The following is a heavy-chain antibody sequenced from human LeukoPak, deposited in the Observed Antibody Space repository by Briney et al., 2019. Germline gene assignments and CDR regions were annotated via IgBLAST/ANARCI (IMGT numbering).Heavy chain of an antibody. CDR3: ARGGGLTDYGDYVY. D-gene: IGHD4-17*01. J-gene: IGHJ4*02. CDR1: GGSFSGYY. Sequence: SETLSLTCAVYGGSFSGYYWSLIRQPPGKGLEWIGEINHSGSTNYNPSLKSRVTISVDTSKNQFSLKLSSVTAADTAVYYCARGGGLTDYGDYVYWGQGTLVTVSS. CDR2: INHSGST. V-gene: IGHV4-34*01.